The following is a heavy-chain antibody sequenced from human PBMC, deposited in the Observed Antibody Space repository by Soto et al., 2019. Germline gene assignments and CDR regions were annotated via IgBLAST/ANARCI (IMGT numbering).Heavy chain of an antibody. V-gene: IGHV3-72*01. J-gene: IGHJ1*01. CDR2: SRNKAERYTT. D-gene: IGHD3-9*01. CDR3: AGGATGRAPFQH. Sequence: SLRLSCAASGFTFTDHIMDWVRQAPGKGLEWVGRSRNKAERYTTEYAASVKGRFTISRDESKNSLYLQMNSLKTEDTAVYFCAGGATGRAPFQHWGQGTLVTVSS. CDR1: GFTFTDHI.